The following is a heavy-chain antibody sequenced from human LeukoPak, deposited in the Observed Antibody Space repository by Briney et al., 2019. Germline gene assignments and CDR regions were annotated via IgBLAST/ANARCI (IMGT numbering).Heavy chain of an antibody. D-gene: IGHD3-10*01. Sequence: GASVKVSCKASGYTFTGYYMHWVRQAPGQGLEWMGWINPNSGGTNYAQKFQGRVTMTRGTSISTAYMELSRLRSDDTAVYYCARAPPYYGSGSYYGDFDYWGQGTLVTVSP. CDR3: ARAPPYYGSGSYYGDFDY. V-gene: IGHV1-2*02. CDR2: INPNSGGT. CDR1: GYTFTGYY. J-gene: IGHJ4*02.